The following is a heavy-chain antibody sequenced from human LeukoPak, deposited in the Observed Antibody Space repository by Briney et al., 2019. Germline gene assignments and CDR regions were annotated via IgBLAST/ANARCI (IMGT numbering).Heavy chain of an antibody. CDR1: GGSFSGYY. Sequence: ETLSLTCAVYGGSFSGYYWSWIRQPPGKGLDWVSAISGSGDTYYADSVKGRFTISRDNSKNTLYLQMNSLRAEDTAVYYCAKDYDILTGYSPGAFDIWGQGTMVTVSS. CDR3: AKDYDILTGYSPGAFDI. J-gene: IGHJ3*02. V-gene: IGHV3-23*01. CDR2: ISGSGDT. D-gene: IGHD3-9*01.